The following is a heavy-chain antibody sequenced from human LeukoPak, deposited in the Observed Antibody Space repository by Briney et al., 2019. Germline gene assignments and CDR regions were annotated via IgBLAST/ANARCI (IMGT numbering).Heavy chain of an antibody. CDR3: AKDSGGSYDY. Sequence: GGSLRLSCVASGFTFSSFGMHWVRQAPDKGLEWVAFIRYDGSNKYYADSVKGRFTISRDNSKNTLYLQMNSLRAEDTAVYYCAKDSGGSYDYWGQGTLVTVSS. D-gene: IGHD1-26*01. V-gene: IGHV3-30*02. J-gene: IGHJ4*02. CDR1: GFTFSSFG. CDR2: IRYDGSNK.